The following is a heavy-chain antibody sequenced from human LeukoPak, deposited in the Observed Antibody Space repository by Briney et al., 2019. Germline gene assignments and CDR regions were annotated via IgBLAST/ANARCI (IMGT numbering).Heavy chain of an antibody. CDR2: MNPNSGNT. CDR3: ARAMRDGYNFVFYYFDY. CDR1: GYTFTSYD. V-gene: IGHV1-8*03. D-gene: IGHD5-24*01. Sequence: ASVKVSCKASGYTFTSYDINWVRQATGQGLEWMGWMNPNSGNTGYAQKFQGRVTITRNTSISTAYMELSSLRPEDTAVYYCARAMRDGYNFVFYYFDYWGQGTLVTVSS. J-gene: IGHJ4*02.